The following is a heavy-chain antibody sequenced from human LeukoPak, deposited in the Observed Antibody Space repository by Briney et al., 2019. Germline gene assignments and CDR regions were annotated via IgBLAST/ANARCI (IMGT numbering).Heavy chain of an antibody. J-gene: IGHJ4*02. Sequence: GRSLRLSCAASGFTFSSYAMHWVRQAPGKGLEWVAVISYDGSNKYYADSVKGRFTISRDNSKNTLYLQMNSLRAEDTAVYYCARVDEVAASLGTRFDYWGQGTLVTVSS. V-gene: IGHV3-30-3*01. CDR2: ISYDGSNK. CDR1: GFTFSSYA. D-gene: IGHD6-19*01. CDR3: ARVDEVAASLGTRFDY.